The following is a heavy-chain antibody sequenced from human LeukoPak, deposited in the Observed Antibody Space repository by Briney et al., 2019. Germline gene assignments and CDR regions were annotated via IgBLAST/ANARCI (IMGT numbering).Heavy chain of an antibody. J-gene: IGHJ5*02. D-gene: IGHD2-2*01. V-gene: IGHV4-31*03. Sequence: SETLSLTCTVSGDSISSGGYSWSWIRQHPGKGLEWIGYIYYSGSTYYNPSLKNRITLSVDTSKNQFSLNLSSVTAADTAVYYCARYCSSTFCRWFDPWGQGTLDTVSS. CDR2: IYYSGST. CDR3: ARYCSSTFCRWFDP. CDR1: GDSISSGGYS.